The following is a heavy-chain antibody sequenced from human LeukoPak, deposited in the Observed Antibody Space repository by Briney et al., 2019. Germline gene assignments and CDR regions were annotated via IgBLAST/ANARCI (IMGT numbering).Heavy chain of an antibody. CDR3: ARVAHQVGYGDYGTRRTHNWFDP. CDR2: MNPNSGNA. J-gene: IGHJ5*02. V-gene: IGHV1-8*01. D-gene: IGHD4-17*01. Sequence: ASVKVSCKASGYTFTSYDINWVRQATGQGLEWMGWMNPNSGNAGYAQKFQGRVTMTRNTSISTAYMELSSLRSEDTAVYYCARVAHQVGYGDYGTRRTHNWFDPWGQGTLVTVSS. CDR1: GYTFTSYD.